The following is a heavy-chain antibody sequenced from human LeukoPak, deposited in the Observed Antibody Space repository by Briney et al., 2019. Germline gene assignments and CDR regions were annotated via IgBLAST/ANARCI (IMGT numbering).Heavy chain of an antibody. J-gene: IGHJ3*01. Sequence: TGGSLRLSCAASGFTFSSYAMSWVRQAPGKGLEWVSTITVSGGSTYYTNSVKGRFTISRDNSKNTLYLQMNGLRAEDTAVYYCATRTSGAFDFWGQGTMVIVS. CDR2: ITVSGGST. V-gene: IGHV3-23*01. CDR1: GFTFSSYA. CDR3: ATRTSGAFDF.